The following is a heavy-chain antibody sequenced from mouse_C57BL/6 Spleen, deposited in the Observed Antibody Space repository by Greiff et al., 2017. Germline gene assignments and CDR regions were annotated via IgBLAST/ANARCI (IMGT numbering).Heavy chain of an antibody. CDR3: ARHGTSYAMDY. CDR2: ISSGSSTI. Sequence: EVQLVESGGGLVKPGGSLKLSCAASGFTFSDYGMHWVRQAPEKGLEWVAYISSGSSTIYYADTVKGRFTISRDNAKNTLFLQMTSLRSEDTAMYYWARHGTSYAMDYWGQGTSVTVSS. J-gene: IGHJ4*01. V-gene: IGHV5-17*01. D-gene: IGHD1-1*01. CDR1: GFTFSDYG.